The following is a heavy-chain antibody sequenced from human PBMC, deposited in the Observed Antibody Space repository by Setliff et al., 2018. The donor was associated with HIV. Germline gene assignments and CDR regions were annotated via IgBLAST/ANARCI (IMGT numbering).Heavy chain of an antibody. CDR1: GFTFSSYW. CDR3: AKGRYSSSWYYFDY. V-gene: IGHV3-7*05. J-gene: IGHJ4*02. D-gene: IGHD6-13*01. Sequence: GGSLRLSCAASGFTFSSYWMSWVRQAPGKGLEWVADIKQDGSKAYYMDSVKGRFTISRDNAKNSLYLQMNSLRAEDMALYYCAKGRYSSSWYYFDYWGQGTLVTVSS. CDR2: IKQDGSKA.